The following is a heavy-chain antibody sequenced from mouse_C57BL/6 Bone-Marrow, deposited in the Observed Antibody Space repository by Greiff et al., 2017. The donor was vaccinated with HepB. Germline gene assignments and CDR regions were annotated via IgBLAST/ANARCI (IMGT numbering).Heavy chain of an antibody. CDR1: GFTFSSYG. V-gene: IGHV5-6*01. D-gene: IGHD1-1*01. Sequence: EVQLQQPGAELVKPGGSLKLSCAASGFTFSSYGMSWVRQTPDKRLEWVATISSGGSYTYYPDSVKGRFTISRDNAKNTLYLQMSSLKSEDTAMYYCARRTTVVASFDYWGQGTTLTVSS. J-gene: IGHJ2*01. CDR3: ARRTTVVASFDY. CDR2: ISSGGSYT.